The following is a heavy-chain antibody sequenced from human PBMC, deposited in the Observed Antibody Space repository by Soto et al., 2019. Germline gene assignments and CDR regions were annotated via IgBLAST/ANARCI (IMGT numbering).Heavy chain of an antibody. CDR3: TGGVASGY. CDR2: ISRDGGTK. Sequence: QVQLVESGGGVVQPGRSLRLSCAVSGFTVSTYGMHWVRQAPGKGLEWVAVISRDGGTKYYADSVKGRFTISRDNSRNTLFLEMNSLRGDDMSVSYCTGGVASGYWGQGTLVTVSS. V-gene: IGHV3-30*03. D-gene: IGHD2-8*02. CDR1: GFTVSTYG. J-gene: IGHJ4*02.